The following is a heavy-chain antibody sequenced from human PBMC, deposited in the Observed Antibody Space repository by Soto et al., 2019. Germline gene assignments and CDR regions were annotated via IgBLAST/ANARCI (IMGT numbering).Heavy chain of an antibody. CDR1: GVSISDTRYY. CDR2: IYFSGTT. Sequence: PSETLELTXNVSGVSISDTRYYWGWIRQPPGKGLEWIGTIYFSGTTFYNPSLKSRLTISVDTSKNQFSLRLRSVTAADTALYYCARHGSYWGQGTLVTVSS. V-gene: IGHV4-39*01. J-gene: IGHJ4*02. CDR3: ARHGSY.